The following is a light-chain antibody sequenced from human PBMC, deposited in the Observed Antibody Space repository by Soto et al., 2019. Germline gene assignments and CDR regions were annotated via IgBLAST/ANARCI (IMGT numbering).Light chain of an antibody. CDR1: SSDVGGYNY. CDR3: ASYGVHYVV. Sequence: QSALTQPPSASGSPGQSVTISCTGTSSDVGGYNYVSWFQQNPGKAPKLIIYEVTKRPSGVPDRFSGSKSGNTATLTVSGLEAEGDAVYACASYGVHYVVFGGGTKLTVL. V-gene: IGLV2-8*01. J-gene: IGLJ2*01. CDR2: EVT.